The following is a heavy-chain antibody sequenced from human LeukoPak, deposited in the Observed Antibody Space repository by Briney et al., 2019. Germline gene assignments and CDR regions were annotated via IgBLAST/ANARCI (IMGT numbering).Heavy chain of an antibody. D-gene: IGHD5-18*01. J-gene: IGHJ4*02. CDR1: GFTFNYFW. Sequence: GGSLRLSCAASGFTFNYFWMHWVRQVPGKGLVWVSGINNDGTATFYADSVKGRFTISRDNAKNTVYLQVNSLGAEDTAVYYCARDERSGGFSYGYYWGQGTLVTVSS. CDR2: INNDGTAT. V-gene: IGHV3-74*01. CDR3: ARDERSGGFSYGYY.